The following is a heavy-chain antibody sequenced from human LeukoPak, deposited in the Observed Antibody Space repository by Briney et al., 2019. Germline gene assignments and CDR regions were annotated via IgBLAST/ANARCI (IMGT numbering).Heavy chain of an antibody. V-gene: IGHV4-30-4*01. CDR2: IYYSGST. D-gene: IGHD6-6*01. J-gene: IGHJ5*02. Sequence: SETLSLTCTVSGGSISSGDYYWSWIRQPPGKGLEWIGYIYYSGSTYYNPSLKSRVTISVDTSKNQFSLKLSSVTAADTAVYYCARDSRLSSPFDPWGQGTLVTVSS. CDR1: GGSISSGDYY. CDR3: ARDSRLSSPFDP.